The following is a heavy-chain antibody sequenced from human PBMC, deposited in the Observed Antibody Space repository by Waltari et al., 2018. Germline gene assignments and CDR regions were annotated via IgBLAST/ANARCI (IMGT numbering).Heavy chain of an antibody. CDR2: IIPIFGTA. V-gene: IGHV1-69*08. J-gene: IGHJ4*02. CDR1: GGTVSSYA. D-gene: IGHD6-13*01. Sequence: QVQLVQSGAEVKKPGSSVKVSCKASGGTVSSYAISWVRQDPGQGLEWMGRIIPIFGTANYAQKFQCRVTITADKSTSTAYMELSSLRSEDTAVYYCARDGHIAAAPTGYWGQGTLVTVSS. CDR3: ARDGHIAAAPTGY.